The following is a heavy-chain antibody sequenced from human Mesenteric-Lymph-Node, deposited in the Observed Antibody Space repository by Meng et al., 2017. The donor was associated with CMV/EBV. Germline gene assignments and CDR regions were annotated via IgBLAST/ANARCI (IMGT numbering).Heavy chain of an antibody. V-gene: IGHV3-72*01. CDR3: ARGPGYSYGYDYYYGMDV. D-gene: IGHD5-18*01. J-gene: IGHJ6*02. CDR1: GFTFSSYG. CDR2: SRYKANSYTT. Sequence: GGSLRLSCAASGFTFSSYGMHWVRQAPGKGLEWVGRSRYKANSYTTEYAASVKGRFTISRDDSENSLYLQMNSLKTEDTAVYYCARGPGYSYGYDYYYGMDVWGQGTTVTVSS.